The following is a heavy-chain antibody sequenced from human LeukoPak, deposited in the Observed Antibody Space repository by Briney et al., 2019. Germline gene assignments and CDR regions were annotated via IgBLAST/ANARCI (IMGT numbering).Heavy chain of an antibody. J-gene: IGHJ4*02. CDR1: GDSIRSFY. CDR2: IHIGGRT. D-gene: IGHD5-24*01. Sequence: SETLSLTCSVSGDSIRSFYWYWIRQSPEKGLEWIGNIHIGGRTEYNPSLRSRVAIVGDTSKNQLSRKLTSVTTADTAVYYWARGLWPQPGLVPFAYWGQGRLVTVPS. CDR3: ARGLWPQPGLVPFAY. V-gene: IGHV4-59*01.